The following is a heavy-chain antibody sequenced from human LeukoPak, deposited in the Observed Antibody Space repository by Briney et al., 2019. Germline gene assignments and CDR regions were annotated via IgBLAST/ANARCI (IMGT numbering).Heavy chain of an antibody. CDR3: AQMAVPATAMNY. D-gene: IGHD2-2*01. J-gene: IGHJ4*02. CDR1: GYTFTSYG. CDR2: ISAYNGDT. V-gene: IGHV1-18*01. Sequence: ASVTVSCTASGYTFTSYGISWVRQAPGQGLEWMGWISAYNGDTNYAQKFQGRVTTTTDTSTSTAYMELRSLRSDDTAVYYCAQMAVPATAMNYWGQGTLVTVSS.